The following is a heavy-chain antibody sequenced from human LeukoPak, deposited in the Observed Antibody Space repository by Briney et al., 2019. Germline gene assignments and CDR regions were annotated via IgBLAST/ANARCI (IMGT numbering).Heavy chain of an antibody. CDR2: INHSGST. J-gene: IGHJ4*02. Sequence: SETLSLTCAVYGGSFSGYYWSWICQPPGKGLEWIGEINHSGSTNYNPSLKSRVTISVDTSKNQFSLKLNSVTAADTAVYYCARWRRYSPDYWGQGTLVTVSS. V-gene: IGHV4-34*01. CDR1: GGSFSGYY. CDR3: ARWRRYSPDY. D-gene: IGHD5-18*01.